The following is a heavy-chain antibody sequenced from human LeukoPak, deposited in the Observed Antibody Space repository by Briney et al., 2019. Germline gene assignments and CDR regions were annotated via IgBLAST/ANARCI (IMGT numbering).Heavy chain of an antibody. CDR3: ARGYCSGGSCYRGVFDY. CDR2: IYYSGST. J-gene: IGHJ4*02. V-gene: IGHV4-31*03. Sequence: SETLSLTCTVSVGSISSGGYYCSWIRQHPGRVREWIGYIYYSGSTYYNPSLKSRVTISVDTSKNQFSLKLSSVAAADTAVYYCARGYCSGGSCYRGVFDYWGQGTLVTVSS. D-gene: IGHD2-15*01. CDR1: VGSISSGGYY.